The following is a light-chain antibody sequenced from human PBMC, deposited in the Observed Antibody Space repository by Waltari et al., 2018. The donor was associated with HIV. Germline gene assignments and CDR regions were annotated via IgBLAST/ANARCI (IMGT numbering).Light chain of an antibody. CDR2: GNN. Sequence: QSVLTQPPSVSGAPGQRVTIPCTGSSPNIGAGYDVHWYQQLPGTAPKLLIYGNNNRPSGVPDRFSGSKSATSASLAITGLQAEDEADYYCQPYDSSLSGWVFGGGTKLTVL. V-gene: IGLV1-40*01. CDR3: QPYDSSLSGWV. CDR1: SPNIGAGYD. J-gene: IGLJ3*02.